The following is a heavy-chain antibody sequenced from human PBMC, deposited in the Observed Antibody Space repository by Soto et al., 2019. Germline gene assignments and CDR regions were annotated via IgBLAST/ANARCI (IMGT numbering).Heavy chain of an antibody. D-gene: IGHD2-8*02. Sequence: PGGSLTLSCAASGFTFSSYSMTWVRQPPAKGLDWVSDMCSRRSSRNYADSVKGRSTISRDDSRNTLYLQMNSLRVEDTAVYYCAKDASHCPGSDGNTDWGQASLV. J-gene: IGHJ4*02. CDR3: AKDASHCPGSDGNTD. CDR1: GFTFSSYS. CDR2: MCSRRSSR. V-gene: IGHV3-23*01.